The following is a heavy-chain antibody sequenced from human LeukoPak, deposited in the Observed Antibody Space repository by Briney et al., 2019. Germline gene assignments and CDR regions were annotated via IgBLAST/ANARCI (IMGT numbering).Heavy chain of an antibody. CDR3: ARDVRYSYGRRDFDY. J-gene: IGHJ4*02. Sequence: SETLSLTCTVSGDSISSSSNHWGWIRQPPGKGLEWIGSIYYSGTTYYNPSLKSRVTISVDTSKNQFSLKVNSVTAADTAVYYCARDVRYSYGRRDFDYWGQGTLVTASS. CDR1: GDSISSSSNH. D-gene: IGHD5-18*01. CDR2: IYYSGTT. V-gene: IGHV4-39*02.